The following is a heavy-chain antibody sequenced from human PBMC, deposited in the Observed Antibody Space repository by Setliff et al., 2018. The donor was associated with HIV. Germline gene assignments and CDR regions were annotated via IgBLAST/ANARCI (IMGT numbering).Heavy chain of an antibody. CDR3: ARHSPSDY. Sequence: SETLSLTCTVSGGSISSSSYFWGWIRQPPGKGLEWIGYIYNSASTSYNPSLKSRVTISVDTSKNQFSLKLSSVTAADTAVYYCARHSPSDYWGQGTLVTVS. CDR1: GGSISSSSYF. CDR2: IYNSAST. V-gene: IGHV4-61*05. J-gene: IGHJ4*02.